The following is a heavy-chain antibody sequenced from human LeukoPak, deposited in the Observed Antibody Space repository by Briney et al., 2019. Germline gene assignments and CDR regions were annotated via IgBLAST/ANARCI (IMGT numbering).Heavy chain of an antibody. V-gene: IGHV3-30*18. CDR2: ISYDGSNK. D-gene: IGHD3-16*01. CDR3: AKEITTISTDY. CDR1: GFTFSSYG. J-gene: IGHJ4*02. Sequence: GGSLRLSCAASGFTFSSYGMHWVRQAPGKGLEWVAVISYDGSNKYYADSVKGRFTISRDNSKNTPYLQMNSLRAEDTAVYYCAKEITTISTDYWGQGTLVTVSS.